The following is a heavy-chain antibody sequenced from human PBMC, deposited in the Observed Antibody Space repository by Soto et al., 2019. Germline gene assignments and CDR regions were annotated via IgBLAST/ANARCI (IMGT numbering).Heavy chain of an antibody. V-gene: IGHV4-59*01. CDR1: DGSISIYY. D-gene: IGHD6-19*01. J-gene: IGHJ6*03. CDR2: IYYSGST. CDR3: ARGVAGRALDYYYYYMDV. Sequence: SETLSLTCTVSDGSISIYYGSWIRQPPGKGLEWIGYIYYSGSTNYNPSLKSRVTISVDTSKNQFSLKLSSVTAADTAVYYCARGVAGRALDYYYYYMDVWGKGTTVTVSS.